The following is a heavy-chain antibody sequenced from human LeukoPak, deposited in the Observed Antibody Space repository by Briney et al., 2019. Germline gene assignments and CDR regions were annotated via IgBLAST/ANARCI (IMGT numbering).Heavy chain of an antibody. D-gene: IGHD3-10*01. CDR1: GFTFSDYY. Sequence: GGSLRLSCAASGFTFSDYYMTWIRQAPGKGLEWVSYISSSGGTIYYADSVKGRFTISRDNAKNSLYLQMNSLRAEDTAVYYCARGRGGYYYSSGSYYYYMDVWGKGTTVTVSS. CDR2: ISSSGGTI. CDR3: ARGRGGYYYSSGSYYYYMDV. J-gene: IGHJ6*03. V-gene: IGHV3-11*04.